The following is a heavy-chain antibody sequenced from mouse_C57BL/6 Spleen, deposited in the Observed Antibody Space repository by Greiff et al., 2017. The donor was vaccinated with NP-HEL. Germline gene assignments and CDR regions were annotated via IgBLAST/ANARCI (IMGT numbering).Heavy chain of an antibody. CDR3: TRAIYDGYYEKTRFAY. CDR1: GFTFSDAW. Sequence: EVMLVESGGGLVQPGGSMKLSCAASGFTFSDAWMDWVRQSPEKGLEWVAEIRNKANNHATYYAESVKGRFTISRDDSKSSVYLQMNSLRAEDTGIYYCTRAIYDGYYEKTRFAYWGQGTLVTVSA. J-gene: IGHJ3*01. CDR2: IRNKANNHAT. D-gene: IGHD2-3*01. V-gene: IGHV6-6*01.